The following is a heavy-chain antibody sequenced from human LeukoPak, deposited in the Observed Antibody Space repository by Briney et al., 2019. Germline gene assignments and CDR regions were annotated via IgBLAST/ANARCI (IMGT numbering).Heavy chain of an antibody. CDR3: ALLEMGTIH. CDR2: VNLQGST. Sequence: SSGTLSLTCGVSGGSITNTNYWTWVRQPPGKGLEWIGEVNLQGSTNYNPSLMGRVAIAVDTSENHISLQLTSVTAADTAVYYCALLEMGTIHWGQGTLVTVSS. V-gene: IGHV4-4*02. J-gene: IGHJ4*02. CDR1: GGSITNTNY. D-gene: IGHD5-24*01.